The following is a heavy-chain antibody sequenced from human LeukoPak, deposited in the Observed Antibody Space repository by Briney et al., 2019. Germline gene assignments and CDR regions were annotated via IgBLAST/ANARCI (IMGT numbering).Heavy chain of an antibody. D-gene: IGHD6-13*01. Sequence: SETLSLTCTVSGGSISSSSYYWGWIRQPPGKGLEWIGSIYYSGSTYYNPSLKSRVTISVDTPKNQFSLKLSSVTAAATAVYYCARGGSSTADGGGPVYYSSSWYPFDYWGQGTLVTVSS. J-gene: IGHJ4*02. CDR1: GGSISSSSYY. CDR2: IYYSGST. V-gene: IGHV4-39*01. CDR3: ARGGSSTADGGGPVYYSSSWYPFDY.